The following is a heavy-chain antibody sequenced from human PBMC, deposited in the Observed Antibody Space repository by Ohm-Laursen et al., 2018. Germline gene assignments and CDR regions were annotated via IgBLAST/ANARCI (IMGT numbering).Heavy chain of an antibody. D-gene: IGHD4-17*01. Sequence: SLRLSCTASGFTFSSYGMHWVRQAPGKGLEWVAVISYDGSNKYYADSVKGRFTISRDNSKNTLYLQMNSLRAEDTAVYYCATQTTVTTRAFDIWGQGTMVTVSS. CDR1: GFTFSSYG. V-gene: IGHV3-30*03. CDR2: ISYDGSNK. CDR3: ATQTTVTTRAFDI. J-gene: IGHJ3*02.